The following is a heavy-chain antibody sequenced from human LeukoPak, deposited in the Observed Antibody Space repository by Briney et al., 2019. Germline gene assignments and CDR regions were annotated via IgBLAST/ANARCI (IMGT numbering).Heavy chain of an antibody. V-gene: IGHV3-30*02. CDR1: GFTFRTYG. D-gene: IGHD3-9*01. Sequence: GGSLRLSCEASGFTFRTYGMHWVRQAPGKGLEWVAFVRYDGSNKYYADSVKGRFTISRDNSKNTLYLQMHSLRAEDTAVYFCARGGYYNILTGFRSRFLGFDYWGQGTLVTVSS. CDR3: ARGGYYNILTGFRSRFLGFDY. CDR2: VRYDGSNK. J-gene: IGHJ4*02.